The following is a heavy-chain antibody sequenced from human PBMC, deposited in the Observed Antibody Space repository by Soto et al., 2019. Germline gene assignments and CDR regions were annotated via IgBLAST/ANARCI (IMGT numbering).Heavy chain of an antibody. CDR1: GGSFSGYY. V-gene: IGHV4-34*01. Sequence: LSLTCAVYGGSFSGYYWSWIRQPPGKGLEWIGEINHSGSTNYNPSLKSRVTISVDTSKNQFSLKLSSVTAADTAVYYCAREGASGAFDIWGQGTMVTVSS. J-gene: IGHJ3*02. D-gene: IGHD6-25*01. CDR2: INHSGST. CDR3: AREGASGAFDI.